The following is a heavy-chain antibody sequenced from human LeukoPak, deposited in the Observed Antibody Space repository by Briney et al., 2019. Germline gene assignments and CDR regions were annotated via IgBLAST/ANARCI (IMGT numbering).Heavy chain of an antibody. Sequence: SETLSLTCTVSGGSISSYYWSWIRQPPGKGLEWIGYIYYTGSTNYNPSLKSRVTISVDTSKNQFSLNLSSVTAADTAVYYCARINFFDSSLYYWGQGTLVTVSS. CDR1: GGSISSYY. D-gene: IGHD3-22*01. V-gene: IGHV4-59*01. CDR3: ARINFFDSSLYY. J-gene: IGHJ4*02. CDR2: IYYTGST.